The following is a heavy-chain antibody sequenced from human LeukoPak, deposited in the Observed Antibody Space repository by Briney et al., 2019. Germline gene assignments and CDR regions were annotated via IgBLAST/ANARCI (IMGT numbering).Heavy chain of an antibody. Sequence: PSETLSLTCAVSGYSITSGYYWGWIRQPPGKGLEWIGSIYHSGSTYYNPSLKTRVTISVDTSKNQFSLKLSSVAAADTAVYYCARLYLRDHCSSTSCYGLYFDYWGQGTLVTVSS. V-gene: IGHV4-38-2*01. CDR3: ARLYLRDHCSSTSCYGLYFDY. D-gene: IGHD2-2*01. J-gene: IGHJ4*02. CDR2: IYHSGST. CDR1: GYSITSGYY.